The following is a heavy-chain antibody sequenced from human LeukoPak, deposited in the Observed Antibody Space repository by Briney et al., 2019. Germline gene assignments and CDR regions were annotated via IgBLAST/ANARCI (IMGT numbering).Heavy chain of an antibody. J-gene: IGHJ3*02. CDR2: ISAYNGNT. CDR3: ARETYYYDSSGYGI. V-gene: IGHV1-18*04. D-gene: IGHD3-22*01. CDR1: GYTFTNYH. Sequence: ASVKVSCKASGYTFTNYHLHWVRQAPGQGLEWMGWISAYNGNTNYAQKLQGRVSMTTDTSTSTAYMELRSLRSDDTAVYYCARETYYYDSSGYGIWGQGTMVTVSS.